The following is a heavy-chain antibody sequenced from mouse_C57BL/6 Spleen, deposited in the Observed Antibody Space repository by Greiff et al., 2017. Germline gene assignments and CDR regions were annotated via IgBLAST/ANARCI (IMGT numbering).Heavy chain of an antibody. D-gene: IGHD2-9*01. CDR1: GYTFTSYW. CDR3: AKIPFYGYGGAY. Sequence: QVQLKQPGAELVKPGASVKMSCKASGYTFTSYWITWVKQRPGQGLEWIGDIYPGSGSTNYNEKFKSKATLTVDTSSSTAYMQLSSLTSEDSAVYYCAKIPFYGYGGAYWGQGTLVTVSA. V-gene: IGHV1-55*01. CDR2: IYPGSGST. J-gene: IGHJ3*01.